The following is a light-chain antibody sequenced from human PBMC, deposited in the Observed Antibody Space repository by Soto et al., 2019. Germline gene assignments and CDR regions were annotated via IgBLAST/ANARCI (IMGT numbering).Light chain of an antibody. Sequence: EIVMTQSPATLSVSPGERVTLSCRASQSVSSNLAWYQQKPGQAPRLLIYDASTRATGIPARFSGSGSGTDFTLTISSLEPEDFAVYYCQQRSNWPITFGQGTRLEIK. CDR2: DAS. CDR1: QSVSSN. V-gene: IGKV3-11*01. J-gene: IGKJ5*01. CDR3: QQRSNWPIT.